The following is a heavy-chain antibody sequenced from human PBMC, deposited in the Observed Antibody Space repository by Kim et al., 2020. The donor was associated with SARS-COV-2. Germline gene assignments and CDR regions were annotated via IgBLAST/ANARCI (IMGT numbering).Heavy chain of an antibody. CDR2: ISWNSGSI. V-gene: IGHV3-9*01. D-gene: IGHD3-22*01. CDR3: ARFVWGSSGYLVSQNYGMDV. J-gene: IGHJ6*02. Sequence: GGSLRLSCAASGFTFDDYAMHWVRQAPGKGLEWVSGISWNSGSIGYADSVKGRFTISRDNAKNSLYLQMNSLRAEDTALYYCARFVWGSSGYLVSQNYGMDVWGQGTTVTVSS. CDR1: GFTFDDYA.